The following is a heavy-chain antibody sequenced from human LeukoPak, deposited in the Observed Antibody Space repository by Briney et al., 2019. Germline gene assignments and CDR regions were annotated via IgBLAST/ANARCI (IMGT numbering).Heavy chain of an antibody. CDR1: GFTFSSYA. V-gene: IGHV3-23*01. Sequence: GGSLRLSCAASGFTFSSYAMTWVRQAPGKGLEWVSSFSFNGESTYYADSAKGRFTISRDNSKNTLYLQMNSLRAEDTAVYYCAKTLDKSGYYSSFDYWGQGTLVTVSS. CDR2: FSFNGEST. D-gene: IGHD3-22*01. CDR3: AKTLDKSGYYSSFDY. J-gene: IGHJ4*02.